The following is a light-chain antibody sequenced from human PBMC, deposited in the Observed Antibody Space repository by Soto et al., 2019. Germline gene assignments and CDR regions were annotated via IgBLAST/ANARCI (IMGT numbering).Light chain of an antibody. J-gene: IGKJ1*01. Sequence: IVLTPSPGTLSSSPVERATLSCRASQTVSINLAWYQQKPGQAPRLLIYDASTRATSVPPRFTGSGSGTEFTLPISSLQSEDVAVYYCQQYNNWSLTFGEGTKVDIK. CDR1: QTVSIN. CDR2: DAS. CDR3: QQYNNWSLT. V-gene: IGKV3-15*01.